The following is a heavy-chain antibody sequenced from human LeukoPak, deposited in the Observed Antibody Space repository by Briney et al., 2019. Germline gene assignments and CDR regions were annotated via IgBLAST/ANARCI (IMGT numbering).Heavy chain of an antibody. J-gene: IGHJ4*02. CDR2: IYSNGGT. CDR1: GGSISSFY. CDR3: ARHVSGIYGSRGDFDY. D-gene: IGHD3-10*01. Sequence: SETLSLTCSVSGGSISSFYWSWIRQPPGKELEWIGYIYSNGGTNYNPSLKSRVTMSVDTSKNQFSLNLNSVTAADTAVYYCARHVSGIYGSRGDFDYWGQGTLVTVSS. V-gene: IGHV4-59*08.